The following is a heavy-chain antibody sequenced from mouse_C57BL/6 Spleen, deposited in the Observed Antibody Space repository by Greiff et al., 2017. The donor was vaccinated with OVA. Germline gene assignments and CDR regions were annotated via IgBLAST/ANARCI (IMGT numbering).Heavy chain of an antibody. Sequence: QVQLQQSGAELVRPGTSVKVSCKASGYAFTNYLIEWVKQRPGQGLEWIGVINPGSGGTNYNEKFKGKATLTADKSSSTAYMQLSSLTSEDSAVYFSARGDGYRGYFDVWGTGTTVTVSS. J-gene: IGHJ1*03. CDR1: GYAFTNYL. CDR2: INPGSGGT. D-gene: IGHD2-3*01. V-gene: IGHV1-54*01. CDR3: ARGDGYRGYFDV.